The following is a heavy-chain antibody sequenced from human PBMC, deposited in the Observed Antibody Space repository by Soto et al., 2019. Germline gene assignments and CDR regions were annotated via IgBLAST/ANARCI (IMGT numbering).Heavy chain of an antibody. J-gene: IGHJ4*02. Sequence: GESLTISCTSLGYTFTHYWIGWVRQTPGKGLEWMGIIFPGDSDTRYNPSFEGQVTVSADESISTAYLQWNTLKASDTAMYYCVRPNFGALTHFDFWGQGTLVTVSS. V-gene: IGHV5-51*01. CDR1: GYTFTHYW. CDR2: IFPGDSDT. D-gene: IGHD3-16*01. CDR3: VRPNFGALTHFDF.